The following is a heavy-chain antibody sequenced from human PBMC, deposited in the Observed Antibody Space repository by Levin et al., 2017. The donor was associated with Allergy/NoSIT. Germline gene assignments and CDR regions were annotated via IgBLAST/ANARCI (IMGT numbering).Heavy chain of an antibody. CDR2: IYYSGNT. J-gene: IGHJ6*02. Sequence: SETLSLTCTVSGDSVSRGTYYWSWIRQPPGKGLEWIGYIYYSGNTYYNPSLKRRVTMSIDTSKNQFSLKLSSVTAADTAVYYCAREGNGYYYDSRGSPPYYYYGMDVWGQGTTVTVSS. D-gene: IGHD3-22*01. V-gene: IGHV4-61*01. CDR3: AREGNGYYYDSRGSPPYYYYGMDV. CDR1: GDSVSRGTYY.